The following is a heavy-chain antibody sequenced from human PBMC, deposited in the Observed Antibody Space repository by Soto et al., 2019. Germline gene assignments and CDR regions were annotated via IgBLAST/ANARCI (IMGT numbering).Heavy chain of an antibody. CDR3: ARTSRQVVVTASDAFDI. CDR1: GGTFSSYA. V-gene: IGHV1-69*01. J-gene: IGHJ3*02. D-gene: IGHD2-21*02. Sequence: QVQLVQSGAEVKKPGSSVKVSCKASGGTFSSYAISWVRQAPGQGLEWMGGSIPIFGTANYAQKLQGRVTITADESTSTAYAGLGSLRSGDTAVYYCARTSRQVVVTASDAFDIWGKGTMDSVSS. CDR2: SIPIFGTA.